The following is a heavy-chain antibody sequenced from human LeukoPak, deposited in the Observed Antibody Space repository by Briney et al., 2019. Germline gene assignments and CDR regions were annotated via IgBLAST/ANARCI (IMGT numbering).Heavy chain of an antibody. D-gene: IGHD3-9*01. Sequence: GGSLRLSCAASGFTFSSYAMHWVRQAPGKGLEYVSAISSNEGSTYYANSVKGRFTISRDNSKNTLYLQMGSLRAEDMAVYYCARDRAATYYDILTGYLGFDYWGQGTLVTVSS. V-gene: IGHV3-64*01. CDR3: ARDRAATYYDILTGYLGFDY. J-gene: IGHJ4*02. CDR2: ISSNEGST. CDR1: GFTFSSYA.